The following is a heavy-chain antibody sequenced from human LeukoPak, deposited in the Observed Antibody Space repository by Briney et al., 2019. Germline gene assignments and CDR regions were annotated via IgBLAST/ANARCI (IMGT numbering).Heavy chain of an antibody. J-gene: IGHJ4*02. CDR2: ISPRGGGT. CDR1: GFTFSNYG. D-gene: IGHD2-21*02. CDR3: ARDCGGDCYSHYFDY. Sequence: GGSLRLSCAASGFTFSNYGMNWVRQAPGKGLEWLSGISPRGGGTYYAVSVKGRFTISRDDSKNTLSLQMNSLRADDTAVYYCARDCGGDCYSHYFDYWGQGTLVTVSS. V-gene: IGHV3-23*01.